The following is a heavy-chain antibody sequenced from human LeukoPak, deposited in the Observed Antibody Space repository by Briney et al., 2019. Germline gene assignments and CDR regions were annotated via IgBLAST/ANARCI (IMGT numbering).Heavy chain of an antibody. Sequence: GGSLRLSCEGSGFTFDDYGMSWVRQDQGKGLEWVSGINWNGGRTGYADSVKGRFAISRDNAKNSLFLQMNSLRAEDTAVYFCAVRGVNKIDYWGQGTLVTVSS. J-gene: IGHJ4*02. CDR1: GFTFDDYG. V-gene: IGHV3-20*04. D-gene: IGHD3-10*01. CDR3: AVRGVNKIDY. CDR2: INWNGGRT.